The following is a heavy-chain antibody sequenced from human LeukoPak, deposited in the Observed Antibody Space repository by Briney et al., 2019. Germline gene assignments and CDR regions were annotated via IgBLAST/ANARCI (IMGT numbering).Heavy chain of an antibody. CDR2: IYYSGST. V-gene: IGHV4-39*07. J-gene: IGHJ4*02. CDR1: GGSISSSSYY. D-gene: IGHD3-22*01. Sequence: PSETLSLTCTVSGGSISSSSYYWGWIRQPPGKGLEWIGSIYYSGSTYYNPSLKSRVTISVDTSKNQFSLKLSSVTAADTAVYYCAKEGSYYDSSGLDYWGQGTLVTVSS. CDR3: AKEGSYYDSSGLDY.